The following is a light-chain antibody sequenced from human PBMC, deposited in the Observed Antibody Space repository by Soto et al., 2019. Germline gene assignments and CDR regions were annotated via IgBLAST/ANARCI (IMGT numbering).Light chain of an antibody. CDR3: SSYTSTSTLYV. Sequence: QSLITHPASVSGSPGQSITISCTGTSSDVGGYNYVSWYQQHPGKAPKLMIYEVSSRPSGVSNRFSGSKSGNTASLTISGLQAEDEADYYCSSYTSTSTLYVFGSGTKVTVL. CDR1: SSDVGGYNY. J-gene: IGLJ1*01. V-gene: IGLV2-14*01. CDR2: EVS.